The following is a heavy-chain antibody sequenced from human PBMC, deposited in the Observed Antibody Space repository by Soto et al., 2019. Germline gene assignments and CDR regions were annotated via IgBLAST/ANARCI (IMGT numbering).Heavy chain of an antibody. CDR1: GYTFTSYG. CDR3: ARATYSGSYSNTPYYYYYMDV. D-gene: IGHD3-10*01. Sequence: GASVKVSCEASGYTFTSYGISCVRQAPEQGLEWMGWMNANSGNTGYAQKFQGRVTMTRNTSISTAYMELSSLRSEDTAVYYCARATYSGSYSNTPYYYYYMDVWGKGTTVTVSS. J-gene: IGHJ6*03. V-gene: IGHV1-8*02. CDR2: MNANSGNT.